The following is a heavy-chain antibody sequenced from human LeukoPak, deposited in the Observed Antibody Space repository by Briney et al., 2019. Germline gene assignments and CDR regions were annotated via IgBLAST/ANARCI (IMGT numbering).Heavy chain of an antibody. J-gene: IGHJ6*03. D-gene: IGHD6-6*01. CDR3: ARALGSSVTHYYMDV. Sequence: SETLSLTCTVSGGSISSYYWSWIRQPPGKGLEWIGYIYYSGSTNYNPSLKSRVTISVDTSKNQLSLKLSSVTAADTAVYYCARALGSSVTHYYMDVWGKGTTVTVSS. CDR1: GGSISSYY. CDR2: IYYSGST. V-gene: IGHV4-59*01.